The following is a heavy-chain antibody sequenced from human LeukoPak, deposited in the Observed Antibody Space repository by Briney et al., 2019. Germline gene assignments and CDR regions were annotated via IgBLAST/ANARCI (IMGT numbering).Heavy chain of an antibody. V-gene: IGHV4-34*01. D-gene: IGHD1-1*01. J-gene: IGHJ3*02. CDR1: GDSFNSGY. CDR3: ARVLGAFDI. Sequence: SDTLSLTCIVSGDSFNSGYWSWLRQPPGKGLEWIGEIDHSGSTNYNPSLKTRVTISVVTSKNQFSLKLSSATAADTAVYYCARVLGAFDIWGQGTMVTASS. CDR2: IDHSGST.